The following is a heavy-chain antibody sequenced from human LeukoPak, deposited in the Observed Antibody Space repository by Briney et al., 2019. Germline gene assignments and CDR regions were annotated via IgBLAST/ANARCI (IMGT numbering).Heavy chain of an antibody. Sequence: PSETLSLTCTVSGGSISSGSYYWSWIRQPAGKGLEWIGRIYTSGSTNYNPSLKSRVTISVDTSKNQFSLKLSSVTAADTAVYYCARDRSSSPWWYFDLWGRGTLVTVSS. V-gene: IGHV4-61*02. J-gene: IGHJ2*01. D-gene: IGHD6-13*01. CDR1: GGSISSGSYY. CDR3: ARDRSSSPWWYFDL. CDR2: IYTSGST.